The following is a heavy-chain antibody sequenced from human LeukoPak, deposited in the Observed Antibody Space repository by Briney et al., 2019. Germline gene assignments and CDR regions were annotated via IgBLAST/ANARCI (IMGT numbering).Heavy chain of an antibody. Sequence: PSETPSLTCTVSGGSISSYYWSWIRQPPGKGLEWIGYIYYSGSTNYNPSLKSRVTISVDTSKNQFSLKLSSVTAADTAVYYCARVVGGYFDYWGQGTLVTVSS. CDR1: GGSISSYY. V-gene: IGHV4-59*01. CDR2: IYYSGST. J-gene: IGHJ4*02. CDR3: ARVVGGYFDY.